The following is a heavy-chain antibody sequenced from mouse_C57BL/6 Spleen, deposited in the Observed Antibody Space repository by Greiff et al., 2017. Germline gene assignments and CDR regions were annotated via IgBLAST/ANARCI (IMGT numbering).Heavy chain of an antibody. V-gene: IGHV1-59*01. CDR1: GYTFTSYW. Sequence: QVQLQQPGAELVRPGTSVKLSCKASGYTFTSYWMHWVKQRPGQGLEWIGVIDPSDSYTNYNQKFKGKATLTVDTSSSTAYMQLSSLTSEDSAVYSCAPYGSFAYWGQGTLVTVSA. CDR2: IDPSDSYT. J-gene: IGHJ3*01. CDR3: APYGSFAY. D-gene: IGHD1-2*01.